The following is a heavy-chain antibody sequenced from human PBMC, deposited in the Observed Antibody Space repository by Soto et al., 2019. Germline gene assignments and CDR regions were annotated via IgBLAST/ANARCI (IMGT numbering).Heavy chain of an antibody. J-gene: IGHJ4*02. V-gene: IGHV4-59*01. CDR3: ARGHRDRIAAVGIEG. CDR2: IQYSGST. Sequence: SETLSLTCTFSGGSISRYYLSWIRQPPGKGLEWMGYIQYSGSTNYNPALKSRVTISVDTSKNQFSLKLTSVTAADTAVYFCARGHRDRIAAVGIEGWGQGTLVTASS. CDR1: GGSISRYY. D-gene: IGHD6-13*01.